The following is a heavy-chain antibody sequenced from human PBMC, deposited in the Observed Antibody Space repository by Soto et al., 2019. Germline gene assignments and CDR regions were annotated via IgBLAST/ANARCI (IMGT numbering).Heavy chain of an antibody. CDR3: ARDRNAAGSDY. CDR1: GFTFSDFY. V-gene: IGHV3-11*01. J-gene: IGHJ4*02. D-gene: IGHD1-1*01. Sequence: QVKLVESGGGLVKPGGSLRLSCAASGFTFSDFYMSWIRQAPGKGLEWISYISSGSTNIFYADSVKGRFTVSRDNAKNSVYLQMDSLRAEDTAVYYCARDRNAAGSDYWGQGTRVTVSS. CDR2: ISSGSTNI.